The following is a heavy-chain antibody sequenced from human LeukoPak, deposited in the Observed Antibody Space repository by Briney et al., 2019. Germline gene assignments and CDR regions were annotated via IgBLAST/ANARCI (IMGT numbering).Heavy chain of an antibody. V-gene: IGHV3-23*01. CDR3: AKGVGGVVPAANFDY. J-gene: IGHJ4*02. CDR2: ISGSGGST. Sequence: GGSLRLSCAASGFTFSSYAMSWVCQAPGKGLEWVSAISGSGGSTYYADSVKRRFTISRDNSKNTLYLQMNSLRAEDTAVYYCAKGVGGVVPAANFDYWGQGTLVTVSS. D-gene: IGHD2-2*01. CDR1: GFTFSSYA.